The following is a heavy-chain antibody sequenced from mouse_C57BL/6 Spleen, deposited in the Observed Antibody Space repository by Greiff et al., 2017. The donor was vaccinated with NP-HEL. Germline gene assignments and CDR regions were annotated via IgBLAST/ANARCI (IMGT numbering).Heavy chain of an antibody. J-gene: IGHJ3*01. CDR2: IDPSDSYT. Sequence: VQLQQSGAELVKPGASVKLSCKASGYTFTSYWMQWVKQRPGQGLEWIGEIDPSDSYTNYNQKFKGKATLTVDTSSSTAYMQLSSLTSEDSAVYYCARGGTRGFAYWGQGTLVTVSA. D-gene: IGHD4-1*01. CDR1: GYTFTSYW. V-gene: IGHV1-50*01. CDR3: ARGGTRGFAY.